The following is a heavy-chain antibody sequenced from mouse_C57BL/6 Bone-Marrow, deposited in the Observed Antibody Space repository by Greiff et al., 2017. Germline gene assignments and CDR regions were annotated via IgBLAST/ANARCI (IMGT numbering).Heavy chain of an antibody. CDR1: GYTFTDYY. J-gene: IGHJ3*01. CDR3: ARGDCGSSWVAY. CDR2: INPYNGGT. V-gene: IGHV1-19*01. D-gene: IGHD1-1*01. Sequence: VQLKESGPVLVKPGASVKMSCKASGYTFTDYYMNWVKQSHGKSLEWIGVINPYNGGTSYNQKFKGKATLTVDKSSSTAYMELNSLTSEDSAVYYCARGDCGSSWVAYWGQGTLVTVSA.